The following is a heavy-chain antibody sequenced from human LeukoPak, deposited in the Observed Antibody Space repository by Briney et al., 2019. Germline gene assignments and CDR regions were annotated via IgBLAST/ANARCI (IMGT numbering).Heavy chain of an antibody. CDR1: GFTVSSNY. CDR3: ASQTTVTTGLLVY. V-gene: IGHV3-66*04. J-gene: IGHJ4*02. D-gene: IGHD4-17*01. CDR2: IYSGGST. Sequence: GGSLSLSCAASGFTVSSNYMSWVRQAPGKGLEWVSVIYSGGSTYYAGSVKGRFTISRDNSKNTLYLQMNSLRDEDTAAYYCASQTTVTTGLLVYWGQGTLVTVSS.